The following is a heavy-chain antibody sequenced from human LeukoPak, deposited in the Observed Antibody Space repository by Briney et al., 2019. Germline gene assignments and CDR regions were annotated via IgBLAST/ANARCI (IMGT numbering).Heavy chain of an antibody. V-gene: IGHV3-48*03. CDR2: ITISGHTK. D-gene: IGHD3-3*01. CDR3: ASKILESLNWFDP. J-gene: IGHJ5*02. Sequence: GGSLRLSCAASGFDLSTYEMNWVRQAPGKGLEWIADITISGHTKNYADSVKGRFTISRDNARTSLYLQMNSLRVEDTAVYYCASKILESLNWFDPWGQGTLVTVSS. CDR1: GFDLSTYE.